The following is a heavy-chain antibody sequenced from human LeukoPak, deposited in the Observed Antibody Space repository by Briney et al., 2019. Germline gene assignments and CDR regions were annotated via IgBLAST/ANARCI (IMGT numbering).Heavy chain of an antibody. Sequence: SETLSLTCTVSGGSISSSSYYWGWIRQPPGKGLEWIGYLYYSGSTNYNPSLKSRVTISVDTSKNQFSLKLSSVTAADTAVYYCTSGSYSFYYMDVWGKGTTVTVSS. CDR3: TSGSYSFYYMDV. D-gene: IGHD1-26*01. CDR1: GGSISSSSYY. V-gene: IGHV4-61*05. CDR2: LYYSGST. J-gene: IGHJ6*03.